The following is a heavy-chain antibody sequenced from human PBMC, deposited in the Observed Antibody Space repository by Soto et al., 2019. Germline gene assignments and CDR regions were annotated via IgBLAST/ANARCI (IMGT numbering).Heavy chain of an antibody. CDR3: ARNGEAGGDYVWGSYPRGAFDI. CDR2: IIPIFGTA. J-gene: IGHJ3*02. V-gene: IGHV1-69*13. Sequence: ASVKVSCKASGGTFSSYAISWVRQAPGQGLEWMGGIIPIFGTANYAQKFQGRVTIIADESTSTAYMELSSLRSEDTAVYYCARNGEAGGDYVWGSYPRGAFDIWGQGTMVTVSS. CDR1: GGTFSSYA. D-gene: IGHD3-16*02.